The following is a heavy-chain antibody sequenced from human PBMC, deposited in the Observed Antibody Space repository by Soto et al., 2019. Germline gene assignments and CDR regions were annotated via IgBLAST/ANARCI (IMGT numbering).Heavy chain of an antibody. CDR2: IYHSGST. D-gene: IGHD2-2*01. Sequence: SGTLSPTRAFSCGSISSGGSSWSWIRQPPGKGLEWIGYIYHSGSTYYNPSLKSRVTISVDRSKNQFSLKLSSVTAADTAVYYCARVPDRWGQGTLVTVSS. CDR1: CGSISSGGSS. V-gene: IGHV4-30-2*01. J-gene: IGHJ5*02. CDR3: ARVPDR.